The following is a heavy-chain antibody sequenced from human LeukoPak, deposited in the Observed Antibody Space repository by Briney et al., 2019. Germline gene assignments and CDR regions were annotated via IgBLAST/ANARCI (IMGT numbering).Heavy chain of an antibody. D-gene: IGHD6-13*01. Sequence: GASVKVSSKASGYTFTSYYMHWVRQAPGQGLEWMGIINPSGGSTSYAQKFQGRVTMTRDMSTSTVYMELSSLRSEDTAVYYCARDRYGGSSWSCFDYWGQGTLVTVSS. J-gene: IGHJ4*02. CDR2: INPSGGST. CDR1: GYTFTSYY. V-gene: IGHV1-46*01. CDR3: ARDRYGGSSWSCFDY.